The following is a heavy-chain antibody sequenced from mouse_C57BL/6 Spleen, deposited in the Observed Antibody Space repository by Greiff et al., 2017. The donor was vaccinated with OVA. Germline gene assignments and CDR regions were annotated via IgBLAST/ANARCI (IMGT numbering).Heavy chain of an antibody. CDR1: GYAFSSYW. D-gene: IGHD1-1*01. CDR2: IYPGDGDT. V-gene: IGHV1-80*01. CDR3: ARGVYYYGSSD. J-gene: IGHJ2*01. Sequence: QVQLKESGAELVKPGASVKISCKASGYAFSSYWMNWVKQRPGEGLEWIGQIYPGDGDTNYNGKFKGKATLTADKSSSTAYMQLSSLTSEDSAVYFCARGVYYYGSSDWGQGTTLTVSS.